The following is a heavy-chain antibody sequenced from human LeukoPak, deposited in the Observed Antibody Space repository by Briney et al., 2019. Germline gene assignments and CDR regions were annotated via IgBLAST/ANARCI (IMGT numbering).Heavy chain of an antibody. Sequence: SETLSLTCAVSGGSISSGGYSWSWIRQPPGKGLEWIGYIYHSGSTYYNPSLKSRVTISVDRSKNQFSLKLSSVTAADTAVYYCARTPYYYYGMDVWGQGTTVTVSS. J-gene: IGHJ6*02. CDR2: IYHSGST. CDR3: ARTPYYYYGMDV. V-gene: IGHV4-30-2*01. CDR1: GGSISSGGYS.